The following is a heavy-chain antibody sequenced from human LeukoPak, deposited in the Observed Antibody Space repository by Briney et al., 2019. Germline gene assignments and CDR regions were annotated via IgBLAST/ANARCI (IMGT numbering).Heavy chain of an antibody. J-gene: IGHJ4*02. D-gene: IGHD1-7*01. V-gene: IGHV3-7*01. Sequence: GGSLRLSCAASGFTFSNYWMSWVRQAPGKGLEWVANIKQDGREKYYVDSVKGRFTISRDNAKNSLYLQMNSLRAEDTAVYYCARDDDWNYEDYWGQGSLVTVSS. CDR2: IKQDGREK. CDR1: GFTFSNYW. CDR3: ARDDDWNYEDY.